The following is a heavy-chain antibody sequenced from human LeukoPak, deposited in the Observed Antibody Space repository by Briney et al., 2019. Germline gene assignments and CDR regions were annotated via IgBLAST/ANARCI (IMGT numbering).Heavy chain of an antibody. CDR3: AKRGVEMATIYYMDV. CDR1: EFSVGSNY. CDR2: IRYDGSNK. J-gene: IGHJ6*03. Sequence: QSGGSLRLSCAASEFSVGSNYMTWVRQAPGRGLEWVAFIRYDGSNKYYADSVKDRFTISRDNSKNTLYLQMNSLRDEDTAVYYCAKRGVEMATIYYMDVWGKGTAVT. V-gene: IGHV3-30*02. D-gene: IGHD5-24*01.